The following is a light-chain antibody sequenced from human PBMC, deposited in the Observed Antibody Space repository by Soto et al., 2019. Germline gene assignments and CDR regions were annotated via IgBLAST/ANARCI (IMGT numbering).Light chain of an antibody. CDR3: QHYNSYSEA. V-gene: IGKV1-5*03. CDR1: QTISSW. J-gene: IGKJ1*01. CDR2: KAS. Sequence: DIQMTQSPSTLSGSVGDRVTITCRASQTISSWLAWYQQKPGKAPKLLIYKASTLKSGVPSRFSGSGSGTEFTLTISRRQPDDFATYYCQHYNSYSEALGQGTRVE.